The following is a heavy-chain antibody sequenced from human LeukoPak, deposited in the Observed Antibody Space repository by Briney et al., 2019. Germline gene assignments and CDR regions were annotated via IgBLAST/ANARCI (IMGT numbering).Heavy chain of an antibody. Sequence: SLKLSCQGSGYSFSSSWIGWVRQVPGKGLEWLGSIFPTDSDTRYSPPFEGQVTISADKSISTAYLQWSSLKASDTAMYYCARLDYSDSAFDYWGQGTLVTVSA. CDR2: IFPTDSDT. CDR3: ARLDYSDSAFDY. J-gene: IGHJ4*02. D-gene: IGHD3-10*01. CDR1: GYSFSSSW. V-gene: IGHV5-51*01.